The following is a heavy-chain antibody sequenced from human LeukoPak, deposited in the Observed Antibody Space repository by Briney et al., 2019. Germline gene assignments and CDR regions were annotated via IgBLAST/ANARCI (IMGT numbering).Heavy chain of an antibody. Sequence: GGSLRLSCAGSRFTFSSYAMSWLRQAPGKGLKWVTAISGRSGSTYYADSVKCRFTISRDNYKNTLYLQMNSLRAEDTAVYYCAKVSMVRGVVTFDYWGQGTLVTVSS. CDR2: ISGRSGST. J-gene: IGHJ4*02. V-gene: IGHV3-23*01. CDR1: RFTFSSYA. CDR3: AKVSMVRGVVTFDY. D-gene: IGHD3-10*01.